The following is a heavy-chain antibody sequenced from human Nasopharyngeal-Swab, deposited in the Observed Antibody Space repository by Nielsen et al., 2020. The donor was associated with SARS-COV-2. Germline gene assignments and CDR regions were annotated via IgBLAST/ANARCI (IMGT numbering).Heavy chain of an antibody. CDR3: ARDESWRYYYGMDV. Sequence: SETLSLTCAVYGGSFSGYYWGWIRQPPGKGLEGFGEINHNVSTNYNQSLKSRVTISVDTSKNQFSQNLRSVTAADTAVYYCARDESWRYYYGMDVWGQGTTVTVSS. CDR1: GGSFSGYY. D-gene: IGHD1-1*01. J-gene: IGHJ6*02. V-gene: IGHV4-34*01. CDR2: INHNVST.